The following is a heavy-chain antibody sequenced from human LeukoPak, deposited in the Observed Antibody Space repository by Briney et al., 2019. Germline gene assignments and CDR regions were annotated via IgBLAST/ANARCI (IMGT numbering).Heavy chain of an antibody. D-gene: IGHD3-10*01. Sequence: HGESLKISCKGSGYSFTSYWIGWVRQMPGKGLEWMGIIYPGDSDTRYSPSFQGQVTISADKSISTAYLQWSSLKASDTAMYCCARREGDYYGSGSYYEPWGQGTLVTVSS. J-gene: IGHJ5*02. CDR3: ARREGDYYGSGSYYEP. CDR2: IYPGDSDT. CDR1: GYSFTSYW. V-gene: IGHV5-51*01.